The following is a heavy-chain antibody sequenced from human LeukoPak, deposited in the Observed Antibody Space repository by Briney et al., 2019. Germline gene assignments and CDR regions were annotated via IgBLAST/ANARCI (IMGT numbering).Heavy chain of an antibody. CDR2: IRSSSSTI. D-gene: IGHD6-19*01. Sequence: GGSLRLSCAASGFIFSHHGMNWVRQAPGKGLEWVSYIRSSSSTIYYADSVKGRFTISRDNAKNSLYLQMNSLRAEDTAVYYCARRNGWYPFDYWGQGTLVTVSS. CDR1: GFIFSHHG. CDR3: ARRNGWYPFDY. V-gene: IGHV3-48*01. J-gene: IGHJ4*02.